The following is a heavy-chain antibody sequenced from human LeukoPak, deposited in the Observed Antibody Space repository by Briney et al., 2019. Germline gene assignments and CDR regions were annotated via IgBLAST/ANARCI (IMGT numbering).Heavy chain of an antibody. D-gene: IGHD2-2*01. CDR3: AKDQCSSTSCSPFDY. Sequence: GGSLRLSCAASGFTFSSYGMHWVRQAPGKGLEWVAFIRYDGSNKYYADSVEGRFTISRDNSKNTLYLQMNSLRAEDTAVYYCAKDQCSSTSCSPFDYWGQGTLVTVSS. J-gene: IGHJ4*02. CDR1: GFTFSSYG. CDR2: IRYDGSNK. V-gene: IGHV3-30*02.